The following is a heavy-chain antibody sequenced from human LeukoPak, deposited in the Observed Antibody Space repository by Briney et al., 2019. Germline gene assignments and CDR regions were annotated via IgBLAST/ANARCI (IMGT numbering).Heavy chain of an antibody. CDR3: AREYSSSWYGLRY. CDR2: IYPGDSDT. Sequence: GESLKISCKGSGYSFTSYWIGWVRQMPGKGLEWMGIIYPGDSDTRYSPSFQGQVTISAGKSISTAYLQWSSLKASDTAVYYCAREYSSSWYGLRYWGQGTLVTVSS. V-gene: IGHV5-51*01. D-gene: IGHD6-13*01. CDR1: GYSFTSYW. J-gene: IGHJ4*02.